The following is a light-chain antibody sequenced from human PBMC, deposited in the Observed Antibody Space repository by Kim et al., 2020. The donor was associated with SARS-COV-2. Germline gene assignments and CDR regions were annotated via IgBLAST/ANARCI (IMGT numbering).Light chain of an antibody. CDR1: QRVGSN. Sequence: VSPGERATLSCRASQRVGSNLAWYQQKPGQAPRLLIYGASTRATGIPARFSGSGSGTEFTLTISSLQSEDFALYYCQQYNNWPLTFGGGTKVDIK. CDR3: QQYNNWPLT. J-gene: IGKJ4*01. V-gene: IGKV3D-15*01. CDR2: GAS.